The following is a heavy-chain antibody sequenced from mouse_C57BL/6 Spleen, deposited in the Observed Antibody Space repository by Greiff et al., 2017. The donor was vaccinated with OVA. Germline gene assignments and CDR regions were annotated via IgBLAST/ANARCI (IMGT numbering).Heavy chain of an antibody. V-gene: IGHV1-64*01. CDR2: IHPNSGST. J-gene: IGHJ3*01. CDR3: ARDLEFAY. CDR1: GYTFTSYW. Sequence: VQLQQSGAELVKPGASVKLSCKASGYTFTSYWMHWVKQRPGQGLEWIGMIHPNSGSTNYNEKFKSKATLTVDKSSSTAYMQLSSLKSEDSAVYYCARDLEFAYWGQGTLVTVSA.